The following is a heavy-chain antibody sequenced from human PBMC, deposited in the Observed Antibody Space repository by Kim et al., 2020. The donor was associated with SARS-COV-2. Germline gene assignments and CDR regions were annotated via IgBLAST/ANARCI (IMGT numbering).Heavy chain of an antibody. CDR1: GFTFSSYW. CDR2: IKQDGSEK. CDR3: AREQRVRGGSGDYGMDV. V-gene: IGHV3-7*01. D-gene: IGHD3-10*01. Sequence: GGSLRLSCAASGFTFSSYWMSWVRQAPGKGLEWVANIKQDGSEKSYVYSVKGRVTISIDNAKNSLYLQMNIRRAEDTAVYYCAREQRVRGGSGDYGMDVWGQGTTVTVSS. J-gene: IGHJ6*02.